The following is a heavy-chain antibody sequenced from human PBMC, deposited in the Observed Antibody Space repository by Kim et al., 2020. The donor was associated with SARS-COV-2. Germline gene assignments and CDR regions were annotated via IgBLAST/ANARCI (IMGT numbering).Heavy chain of an antibody. J-gene: IGHJ4*02. D-gene: IGHD4-17*01. CDR1: GYMFTSYG. CDR3: ARGAYGDVSFDY. CDR2: ISARDGNT. V-gene: IGHV1-18*04. Sequence: ASVKVSCKACGYMFTSYGCSWVRQAPGQGLEWLGWISARDGNTKYGQKVQGRVIMTTDTSTNTAYMVLWRLRSDDTAMYYCARGAYGDVSFDYWGQGTLV.